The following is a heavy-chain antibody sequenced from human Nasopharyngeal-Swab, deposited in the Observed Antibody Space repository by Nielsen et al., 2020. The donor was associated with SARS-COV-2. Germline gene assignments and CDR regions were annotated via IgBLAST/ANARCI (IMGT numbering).Heavy chain of an antibody. CDR2: IYYSGST. D-gene: IGHD6-19*01. CDR3: SFPFLLFPLIAVAIDAFDI. Sequence: LRLSCTVSGGSISSGDYYWSWIRQPPGKGLEWIGYIYYSGSTYYNPSLKSRVTISVDTSKNQFSLKLSSVTAADTAASFFSFPFLLFPLIAVAIDAFDIWGQGTMVTVSS. J-gene: IGHJ3*02. CDR1: GGSISSGDYY. V-gene: IGHV4-30-4*01.